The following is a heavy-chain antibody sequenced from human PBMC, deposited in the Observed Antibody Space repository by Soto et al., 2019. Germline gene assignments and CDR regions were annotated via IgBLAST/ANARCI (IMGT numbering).Heavy chain of an antibody. J-gene: IGHJ4*02. V-gene: IGHV3-23*01. D-gene: IGHD2-15*01. CDR2: VSASGRIT. Sequence: EVQVLESGGGLVQPGGSLRLSCAASGFTFSSYAMSWVRQAPGKGLEWVSGVSASGRITSYADSAKGRFTISRDNAKNTMFLQMNSLRAEDTAVYFCAKGDCSGGRCYRGFDYWGQGTLVTVSS. CDR1: GFTFSSYA. CDR3: AKGDCSGGRCYRGFDY.